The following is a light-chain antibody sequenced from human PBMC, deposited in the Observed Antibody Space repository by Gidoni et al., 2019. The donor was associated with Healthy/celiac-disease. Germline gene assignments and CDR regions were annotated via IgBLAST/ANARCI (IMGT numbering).Light chain of an antibody. CDR1: QSVSSY. CDR2: DAS. J-gene: IGKJ4*01. V-gene: IGKV3-11*01. Sequence: EHVLKQTSATLSLSPGERATLSCRASQSVSSYLAWYQQKPGQAPRLLIYDASNRATGITARFCGGGSGTVFTLPISGLEPGDFAVYYWQQRSSWHPAHTFGGGTKVEIK. CDR3: QQRSSWHPAHT.